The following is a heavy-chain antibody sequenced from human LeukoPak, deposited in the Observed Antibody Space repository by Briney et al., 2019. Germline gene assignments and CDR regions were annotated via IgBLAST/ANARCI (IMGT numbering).Heavy chain of an antibody. CDR3: ARATNWGFHDSY. Sequence: ASVKVSCKASGYTFTGYFMHWVRQAPGQGLEWMGWINPNSGGTNYAQKFQGRVTMTRDTSISTAYMELSRLRSDDTAVYYCARATNWGFHDSYWGQGTLVTVSS. J-gene: IGHJ4*02. V-gene: IGHV1-2*02. CDR2: INPNSGGT. D-gene: IGHD7-27*01. CDR1: GYTFTGYF.